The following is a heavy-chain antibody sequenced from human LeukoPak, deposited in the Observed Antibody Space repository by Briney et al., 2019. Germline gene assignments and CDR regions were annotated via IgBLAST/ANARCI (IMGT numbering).Heavy chain of an antibody. D-gene: IGHD6-19*01. V-gene: IGHV3-23*01. J-gene: IGHJ4*02. Sequence: GGSLRLSCAASGFTFSTYAMTWVRQAPGKGLEWVSTISGSGGSTFYADSVKGRFTISRDNSKNSLYLQMNSLRAEDTAVYYCARAYSSGWWGYWGQGTLVTVSS. CDR1: GFTFSTYA. CDR2: ISGSGGST. CDR3: ARAYSSGWWGY.